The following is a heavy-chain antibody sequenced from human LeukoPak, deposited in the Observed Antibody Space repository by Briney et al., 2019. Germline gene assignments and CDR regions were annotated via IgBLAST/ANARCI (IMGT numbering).Heavy chain of an antibody. V-gene: IGHV1-69*04. D-gene: IGHD3-16*02. J-gene: IGHJ3*02. CDR2: IIPVFGVS. CDR1: GDSFSNYV. Sequence: GASVKVSCKASGDSFSNYVITWVRQAPGQGLEWMGRIIPVFGVSNFAQKFQGRVTITADKSTNTVHMELTRLKSGDTAVYYCMREGVYAPDPSSYHRDAFDIWGQGTVVVVSS. CDR3: MREGVYAPDPSSYHRDAFDI.